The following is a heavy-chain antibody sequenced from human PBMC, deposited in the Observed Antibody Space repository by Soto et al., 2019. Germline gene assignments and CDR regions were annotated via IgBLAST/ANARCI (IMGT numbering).Heavy chain of an antibody. CDR3: AKDIGVTTVVTPDFFYYGMDV. V-gene: IGHV3-23*01. D-gene: IGHD4-17*01. CDR1: GFTFSSYA. J-gene: IGHJ6*02. CDR2: ISGSGGST. Sequence: WGSLRLSCAASGFTFSSYAMSWVRQAPGKGLEWVSAISGSGGSTYYADSVKGRFTISRDNSKNTLYLQMNSLRAEDTAVYYCAKDIGVTTVVTPDFFYYGMDVWGQGTTVTVSS.